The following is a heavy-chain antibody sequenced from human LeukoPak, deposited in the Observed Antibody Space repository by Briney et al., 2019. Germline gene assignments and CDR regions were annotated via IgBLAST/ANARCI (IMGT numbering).Heavy chain of an antibody. V-gene: IGHV1-18*01. D-gene: IGHD3-10*01. CDR3: ARVRTYSYGSGSYYWDYYFDY. CDR1: GYTFTTYP. J-gene: IGHJ4*02. CDR2: INPDNGNT. Sequence: ASVKVSCKAAGYTFTTYPITWVRQAPGQGLEWMGWINPDNGNTIYAHKVQGRLTMTTDTSTTTAYMERRSLRSDDTAVYYCARVRTYSYGSGSYYWDYYFDYWGLGTLVTVSS.